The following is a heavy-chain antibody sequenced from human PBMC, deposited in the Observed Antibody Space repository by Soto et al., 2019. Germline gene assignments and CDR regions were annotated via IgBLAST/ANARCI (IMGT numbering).Heavy chain of an antibody. J-gene: IGHJ5*02. CDR2: IFYSGGT. Sequence: SETLSLTCTVSGGSILDSTYYWAWIRQAPGKGLEWIGTIFYSGGTFYTPSLKSRVTMSVDTSNNQFSLKLSSVTAADTAVYYCARQASGYYYGWFDPWGQGTLVTVSS. V-gene: IGHV4-39*01. CDR3: ARQASGYYYGWFDP. D-gene: IGHD3-22*01. CDR1: GGSILDSTYY.